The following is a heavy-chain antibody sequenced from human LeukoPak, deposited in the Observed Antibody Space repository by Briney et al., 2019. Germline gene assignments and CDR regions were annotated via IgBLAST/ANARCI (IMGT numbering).Heavy chain of an antibody. CDR1: GFTFSSYE. CDR2: ISSSGATI. CDR3: ARSSGTCHFDY. V-gene: IGHV3-48*03. D-gene: IGHD1-26*01. Sequence: PGGSLRLSCAASGFTFSSYEMNWVRQAPGKALEWVSYISSSGATIYYADSVKGRFTISRDNAKNSLFLQVNSLRAEDTAVYYYARSSGTCHFDYWGQGTLVTVSP. J-gene: IGHJ4*02.